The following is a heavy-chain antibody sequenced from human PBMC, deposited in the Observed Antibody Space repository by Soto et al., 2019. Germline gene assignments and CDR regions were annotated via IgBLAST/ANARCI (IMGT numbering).Heavy chain of an antibody. CDR1: GGSIITSTHY. D-gene: IGHD3-16*01. CDR2: IYHSGSD. Sequence: QLHLQESGPGLVKPSETLSLTCTVSGGSIITSTHYWGWIRQPPGKGLEWIGSIYHSGSDYYNPSLKSRVSISVDTSKNHFSLKLRSVTARDTAVYYCATLYGGPRAFDIWGQGTLVTVSS. J-gene: IGHJ3*02. CDR3: ATLYGGPRAFDI. V-gene: IGHV4-39*02.